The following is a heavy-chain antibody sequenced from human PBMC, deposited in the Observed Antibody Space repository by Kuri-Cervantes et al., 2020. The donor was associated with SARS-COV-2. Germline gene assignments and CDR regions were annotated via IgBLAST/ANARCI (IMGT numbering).Heavy chain of an antibody. D-gene: IGHD3-22*01. CDR1: GFTFDDYA. J-gene: IGHJ4*02. Sequence: SLKISCAASGFTFDDYAMHWVRQAPGKGLEWVSGISWNSGSIGYADSVKGRFTISRDNSKNTLYLQMNSLRAEDTAVYYCASIVTGDSSGYYWGQGTLVTVSS. V-gene: IGHV3-9*01. CDR2: ISWNSGSI. CDR3: ASIVTGDSSGYY.